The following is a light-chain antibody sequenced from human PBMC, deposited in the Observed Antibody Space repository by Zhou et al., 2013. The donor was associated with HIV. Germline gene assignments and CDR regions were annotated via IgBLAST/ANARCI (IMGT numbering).Light chain of an antibody. Sequence: EFVLTQSPGTLSLSPGERATLSCRASQTVYSSYLAWFQQKPGQAPRLLIYDASNRATGIPARFSGSGSGTDFTLTISSLEPEDFAVYYCQQRSNWPLTFGGGTKVEIK. V-gene: IGKV3-11*01. J-gene: IGKJ4*01. CDR1: QTVYSSY. CDR3: QQRSNWPLT. CDR2: DAS.